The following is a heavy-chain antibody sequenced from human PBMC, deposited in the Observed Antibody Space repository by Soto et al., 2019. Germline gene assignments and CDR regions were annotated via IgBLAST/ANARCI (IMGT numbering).Heavy chain of an antibody. J-gene: IGHJ4*02. CDR1: GFTFSTYG. D-gene: IGHD6-6*01. CDR2: IWYDGSNK. CDR3: ARVGAIYSSSSGGFDY. Sequence: QVQLVESGGGVVQPGRSLRLSCEASGFTFSTYGIHWVRHAPGKGLEWVALIWYDGSNKYYADSVKGRFTISRDNSKNTLYLQMNSLRAEDTAVYYWARVGAIYSSSSGGFDYWGQGTLVTVSS. V-gene: IGHV3-33*01.